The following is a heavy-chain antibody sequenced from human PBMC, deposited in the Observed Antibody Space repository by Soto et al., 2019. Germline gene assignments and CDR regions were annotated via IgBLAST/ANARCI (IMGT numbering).Heavy chain of an antibody. CDR3: VKDGSSGWPYFYDMDV. CDR1: GFAFSSYG. J-gene: IGHJ6*02. Sequence: GGSLRLSCAASGFAFSSYGMHWVRQAPGKGLEWVAVISYDGRNKYYADAVKGRVTISRDNSKNTLYLQMSSLRAEDTAVYYCVKDGSSGWPYFYDMDVWGQGTAVTAP. V-gene: IGHV3-30*18. CDR2: ISYDGRNK. D-gene: IGHD6-19*01.